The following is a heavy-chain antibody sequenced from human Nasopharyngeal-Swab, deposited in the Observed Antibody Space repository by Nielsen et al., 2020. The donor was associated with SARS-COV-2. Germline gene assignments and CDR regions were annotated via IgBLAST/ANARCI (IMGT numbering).Heavy chain of an antibody. D-gene: IGHD3-10*01. CDR3: ARERGRGGIWNYYYYYMDV. V-gene: IGHV4-39*07. CDR2: IYYSGRT. Sequence: SETLSLTCTVSGGSISSSSYYWGWIRQPPGKGLEWIGRIYYSGRTYYNPSPKSRVTISVDTSKNQFSLKLSSVTAADTAVYYCARERGRGGIWNYYYYYMDVWGKGTTVTVSS. J-gene: IGHJ6*03. CDR1: GGSISSSSYY.